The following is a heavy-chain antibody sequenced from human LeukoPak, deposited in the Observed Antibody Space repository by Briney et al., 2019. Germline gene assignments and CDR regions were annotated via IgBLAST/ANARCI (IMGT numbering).Heavy chain of an antibody. CDR3: AREAGFGEFFDY. J-gene: IGHJ4*02. CDR2: IIPIFGTA. CDR1: GGTFSSYA. Sequence: ASVKVSCKASGGTFSSYAISWVRQAPGQGLGWMGGIIPIFGTANYAQKFQGRVTITADESTSTAYMELSSLRSEDTAVYYCAREAGFGEFFDYWGQGTLVTVSS. V-gene: IGHV1-69*13. D-gene: IGHD3-10*01.